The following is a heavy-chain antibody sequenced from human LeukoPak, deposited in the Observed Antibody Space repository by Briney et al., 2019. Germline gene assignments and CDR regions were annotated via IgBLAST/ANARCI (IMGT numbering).Heavy chain of an antibody. J-gene: IGHJ4*02. CDR2: LPPDELGI. CDR3: VGTIASRGSEY. CDR1: GFTFTNYW. V-gene: IGHV3-74*01. D-gene: IGHD6-6*01. Sequence: QPGGSLRLSCAASGFTFTNYWMHWVRQAPGMGLVWVSRLPPDELGIIYADSVKGRFTASRDNAKNTVYLQMNNLRVDDTAMYYCVGTIASRGSEYWGQGALVTVSS.